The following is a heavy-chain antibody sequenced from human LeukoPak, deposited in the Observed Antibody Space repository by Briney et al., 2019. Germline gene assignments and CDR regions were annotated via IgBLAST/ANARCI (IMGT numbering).Heavy chain of an antibody. Sequence: PGGSLRLSCAASGFTFRSHGMHWVRQAPGKGLEWVAGIWYDGSNEDYADSVKGRFTISRGNSKNTLYLQMNSLRVEDTAVYYCARGGQNGSPYATDVWGQGTTVTVSS. CDR2: IWYDGSNE. V-gene: IGHV3-33*01. CDR3: ARGGQNGSPYATDV. J-gene: IGHJ6*02. D-gene: IGHD3-10*01. CDR1: GFTFRSHG.